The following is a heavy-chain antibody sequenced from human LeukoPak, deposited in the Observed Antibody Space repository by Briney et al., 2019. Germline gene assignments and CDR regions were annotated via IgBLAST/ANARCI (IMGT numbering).Heavy chain of an antibody. CDR1: GDSIGSYY. V-gene: IGHV4-59*01. J-gene: IGHJ2*01. Sequence: KPSETLSLTCTVSGDSIGSYYWSWIRQPPGRGLEWIGYIYDSGSTNYNPSLKSRVTISVDTSKKQFSLKLNSVTAADTAVYYCARYRQDVRLEVARMYRYFDLWGRGTLVAVSS. CDR2: IYDSGST. D-gene: IGHD5-12*01. CDR3: ARYRQDVRLEVARMYRYFDL.